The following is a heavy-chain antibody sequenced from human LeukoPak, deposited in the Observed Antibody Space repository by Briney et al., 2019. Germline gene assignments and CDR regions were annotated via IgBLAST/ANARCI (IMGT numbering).Heavy chain of an antibody. J-gene: IGHJ6*02. CDR1: GFTVSSNY. V-gene: IGHV3-66*02. CDR2: IYSGGST. CDR3: ARDRQWLVRGLYYYGMDV. D-gene: IGHD6-19*01. Sequence: GGSVRLSCAASGFTVSSNYISWVRQAPGKGLEWVSVIYSGGSTYYADSVKGRFTISRDNSKNTLYLQMTSLRAEDTAVYYCARDRQWLVRGLYYYGMDVWGQGTTVTVSS.